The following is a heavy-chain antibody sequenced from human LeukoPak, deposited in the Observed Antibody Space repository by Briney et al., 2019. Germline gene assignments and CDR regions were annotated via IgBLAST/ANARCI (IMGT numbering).Heavy chain of an antibody. D-gene: IGHD2-15*01. V-gene: IGHV3-20*04. J-gene: IGHJ6*03. CDR2: INWNGDSR. CDR1: GFKFDDYG. CDR3: ARDPTGLKTPYYMDV. Sequence: PGGSLRLSCTASGFKFDDYGMTWVRQAPGKGLEWVSDINWNGDSRGYAHSVRGRFTIYRDNAKNSLFLQMNSLRAEDTAVYYCARDPTGLKTPYYMDVWGKGTTVTISS.